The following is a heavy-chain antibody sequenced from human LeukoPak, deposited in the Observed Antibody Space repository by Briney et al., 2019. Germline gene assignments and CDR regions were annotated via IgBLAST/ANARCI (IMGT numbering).Heavy chain of an antibody. J-gene: IGHJ4*02. D-gene: IGHD2-15*01. Sequence: GGSLRLSCAASGFTVSSYYMSWVRQAPGKGLEWVSVIYSGGSTYYADSVKGRFTISRDNSKNTLYLQMSSLRAEDTAVYYCARAWTGYCSGGSCYGYYFDYWGQGTLVTVSS. CDR3: ARAWTGYCSGGSCYGYYFDY. CDR1: GFTVSSYY. V-gene: IGHV3-66*01. CDR2: IYSGGST.